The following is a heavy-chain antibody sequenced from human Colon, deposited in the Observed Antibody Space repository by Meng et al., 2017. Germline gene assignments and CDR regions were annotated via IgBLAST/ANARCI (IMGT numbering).Heavy chain of an antibody. CDR2: TYYRSKYYN. D-gene: IGHD3-10*02. Sequence: QQSVPGLVKPSQTLYPTCAHSGDSVFSNSAAWNWIRQSPSRGLEWLGRTYYRSKYYNDYALSVKSRITINPDTSKNQFSLQLNSVTPEDTAIYYCARDWGDVRGGFDFWGQGTLVTVSS. J-gene: IGHJ4*02. CDR3: ARDWGDVRGGFDF. CDR1: GDSVFSNSAA. V-gene: IGHV6-1*01.